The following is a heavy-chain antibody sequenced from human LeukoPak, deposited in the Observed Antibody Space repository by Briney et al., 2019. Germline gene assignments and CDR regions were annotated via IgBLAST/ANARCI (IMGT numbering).Heavy chain of an antibody. V-gene: IGHV3-11*01. D-gene: IGHD6-19*01. CDR2: ISSSGSTI. CDR3: ARDLSYSSAPLPFYYFDY. J-gene: IGHJ4*02. Sequence: GGSLRLSCAASGFTFSDYYMSWIRQAPGKGLEWVSYISSSGSTIYYADSVKGRFTISRDNAKNSLYLQMNSLRAEDTAVYYCARDLSYSSAPLPFYYFDYWGQGTLVTVSS. CDR1: GFTFSDYY.